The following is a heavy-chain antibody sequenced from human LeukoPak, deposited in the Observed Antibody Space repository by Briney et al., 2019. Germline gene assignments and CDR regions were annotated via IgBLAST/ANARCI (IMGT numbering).Heavy chain of an antibody. CDR3: ARGAVELATTNAFDI. Sequence: GESLKISCKGSGYSFASYWIGWVRQMPGKGLEWMGIIYPGDSDTRYSPSFQGQVTMPADKSISIAYLQWSDLKASDTAMYYCARGAVELATTNAFDIWGQGTMVTVSS. CDR2: IYPGDSDT. J-gene: IGHJ3*02. V-gene: IGHV5-51*01. D-gene: IGHD5-24*01. CDR1: GYSFASYW.